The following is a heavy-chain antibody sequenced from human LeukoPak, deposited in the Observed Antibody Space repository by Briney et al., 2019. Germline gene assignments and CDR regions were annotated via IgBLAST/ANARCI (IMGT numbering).Heavy chain of an antibody. D-gene: IGHD2-2*02. J-gene: IGHJ3*02. CDR1: GFTFSSYG. CDR2: IWYDGSNK. Sequence: GRSLRLSCAASGFTFSSYGMHWVRQAPGKGLEWVAVIWYDGSNKYYADSVKGRFTISRDTSKNTLYLQMNSLRAADTAVYYCSRAPLVYQDAFDIWGQGTMVTVSS. V-gene: IGHV3-33*01. CDR3: SRAPLVYQDAFDI.